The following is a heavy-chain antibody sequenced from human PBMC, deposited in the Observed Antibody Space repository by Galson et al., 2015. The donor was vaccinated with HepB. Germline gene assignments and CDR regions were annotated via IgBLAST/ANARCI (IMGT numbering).Heavy chain of an antibody. Sequence: YLRLSCAASGFTFSSYAMHWFRQAPGKGLEWVAVISYDGSNKYYADSVKGRFTVSRDNSKNTLYLQMNSLRAEDTAVYYCARDRGSWYLYYYYYGMDVWGQGTTVTVSS. CDR1: GFTFSSYA. V-gene: IGHV3-30*04. D-gene: IGHD6-13*01. CDR2: ISYDGSNK. CDR3: ARDRGSWYLYYYYYGMDV. J-gene: IGHJ6*02.